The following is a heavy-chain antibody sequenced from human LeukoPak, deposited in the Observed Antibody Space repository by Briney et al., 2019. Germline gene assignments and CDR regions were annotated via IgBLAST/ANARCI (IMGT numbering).Heavy chain of an antibody. J-gene: IGHJ4*02. CDR2: INHNAETI. Sequence: GGSLRLSCAASGFTFSDYYMSWIRQAPGKGLEWVSYINHNAETIYYADSVKGRFTISRDNAKNVLYLQMNRLRDGDTAVYYCARDSDWAFDNWGQGTLVTVSS. CDR1: GFTFSDYY. V-gene: IGHV3-11*04. D-gene: IGHD2-21*02. CDR3: ARDSDWAFDN.